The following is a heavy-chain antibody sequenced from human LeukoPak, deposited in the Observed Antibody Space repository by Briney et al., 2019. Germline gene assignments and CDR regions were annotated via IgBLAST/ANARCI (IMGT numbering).Heavy chain of an antibody. D-gene: IGHD5-18*01. Sequence: SETLSLTCTVSGGSISRYYWSWIRQPPGKGLVWIGYIYYSGSTNYNPSLKSRVTISVDTSKNQFSLKLSSVTAADTAVYYCARQYLGYSSYYFDYWGQGTLVTVSS. CDR1: GGSISRYY. V-gene: IGHV4-59*08. CDR3: ARQYLGYSSYYFDY. J-gene: IGHJ4*02. CDR2: IYYSGST.